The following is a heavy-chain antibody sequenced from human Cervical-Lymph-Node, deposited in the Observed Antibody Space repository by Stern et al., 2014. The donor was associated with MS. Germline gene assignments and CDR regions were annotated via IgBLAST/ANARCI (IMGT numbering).Heavy chain of an antibody. Sequence: SGPALVKATQTLTLTCTFSGFSLSTAGMCVTWIRQPPGKALEWLALIDWDDDKYYNTFLETRLTISKDTSKNQVVLTMTNVDPVDTGTYYCARIRSYYGSADTWGQGTLVTVSS. CDR3: ARIRSYYGSADT. J-gene: IGHJ5*02. CDR2: IDWDDDK. D-gene: IGHD3-10*01. V-gene: IGHV2-70*01. CDR1: GFSLSTAGMC.